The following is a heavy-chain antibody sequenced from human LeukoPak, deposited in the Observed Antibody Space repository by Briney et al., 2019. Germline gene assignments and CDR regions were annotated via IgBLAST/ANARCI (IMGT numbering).Heavy chain of an antibody. CDR2: FDPEDGET. CDR1: GYTLTELS. J-gene: IGHJ5*02. Sequence: ASVKVSCKVSGYTLTELSMHWVRQAPGKGLEWMGGFDPEDGETIYAQNFQGRVTMSEDTSTDTAYMELSSLRSEDTAVYYCATDRVLLWFGELLKAFDPWGQGTLVTVSS. D-gene: IGHD3-10*01. V-gene: IGHV1-24*01. CDR3: ATDRVLLWFGELLKAFDP.